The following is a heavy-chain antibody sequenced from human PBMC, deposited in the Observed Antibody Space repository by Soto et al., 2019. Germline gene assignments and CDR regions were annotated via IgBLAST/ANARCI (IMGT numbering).Heavy chain of an antibody. CDR2: IYYSGST. D-gene: IGHD4-17*01. CDR3: ARAQDYGDYDVRLDGSYFDD. Sequence: PSETLSLTCTVSGGSISGNYWTWIRQPPGKGLEWIGYIYYSGSTNYNPSLKSRVTISVDTSKNQFSLKLSSVTAADTAVYYCARAQDYGDYDVRLDGSYFDDWGQGTLVTVSS. CDR1: GGSISGNY. V-gene: IGHV4-59*01. J-gene: IGHJ4*02.